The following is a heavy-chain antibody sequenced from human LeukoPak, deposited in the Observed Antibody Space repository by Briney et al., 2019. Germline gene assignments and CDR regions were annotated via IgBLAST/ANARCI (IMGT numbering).Heavy chain of an antibody. D-gene: IGHD3-9*01. Sequence: ASVKVSCKASGGTFSSYAISWVRQAPGQGLEWMGGIIPIFGTANYAQKFQGSVTITTDESTSTAYMELSSLRSEDTAVYYCARETGVLRCFDWLGGYYYYYYMDVWGKGTTVTVSS. V-gene: IGHV1-69*05. CDR2: IIPIFGTA. CDR3: ARETGVLRCFDWLGGYYYYYYMDV. CDR1: GGTFSSYA. J-gene: IGHJ6*03.